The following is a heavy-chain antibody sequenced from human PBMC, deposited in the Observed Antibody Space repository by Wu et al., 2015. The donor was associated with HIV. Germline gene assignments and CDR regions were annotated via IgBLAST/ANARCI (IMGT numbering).Heavy chain of an antibody. Sequence: QVQLVQSGAEVKKPGASVKVSCKASGYTFTSYGISWVRQAPGQGLEWVAWISTLQCKHKLRNRVSRAEVSPWDTETPPRKHSLHGAEESAKFEDTAVYYCARVGGQKLLCFRGWRYGPVWGQGTTV. V-gene: IGHV1-18*04. D-gene: IGHD3-10*02. CDR1: GYTFTSYG. CDR3: ARVGGQKLLCFRGWRYGPV. J-gene: IGHJ6*02. CDR2: ISTLQCKH.